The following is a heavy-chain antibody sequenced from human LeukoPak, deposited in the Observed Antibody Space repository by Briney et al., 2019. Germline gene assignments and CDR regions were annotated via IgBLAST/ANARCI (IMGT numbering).Heavy chain of an antibody. CDR2: IYTSGST. J-gene: IGHJ5*01. D-gene: IGHD2-2*01. Sequence: SETLSLTCTVSGGSISSGSYYWSWIRQPAGKGLEWIGRIYTSGSTNYNPSIKSRVTISVDTSKNQFSLKLSSVTAADKAVYYCAREGGYCSSTSCSYNWFDSWGQGTLVTVSS. V-gene: IGHV4-61*02. CDR1: GGSISSGSYY. CDR3: AREGGYCSSTSCSYNWFDS.